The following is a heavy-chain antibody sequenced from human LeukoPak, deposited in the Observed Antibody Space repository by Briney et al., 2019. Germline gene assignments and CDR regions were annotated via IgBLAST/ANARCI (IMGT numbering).Heavy chain of an antibody. D-gene: IGHD6-13*01. CDR1: GYTFTGYY. CDR2: INPNSGGT. J-gene: IGHJ4*02. Sequence: AAVKVSCKASGYTFTGYYMHWVRQPPGQGLEWMGWINPNSGGTNYAQKFQGRVTMTRDTSISTAYMELSRLRPDDAAEYYCARIGYSSSSNFDYWGQGTLVTVSS. CDR3: ARIGYSSSSNFDY. V-gene: IGHV1-2*02.